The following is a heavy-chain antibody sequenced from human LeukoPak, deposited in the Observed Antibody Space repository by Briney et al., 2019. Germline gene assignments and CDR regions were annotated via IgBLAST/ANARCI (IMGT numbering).Heavy chain of an antibody. J-gene: IGHJ4*02. CDR3: ARDIFGSNYFDY. Sequence: SETLSLTCDVYGGSFSGFYWNWIRQPPGKGLEWIGEIDHSGSTNYNPSLKSRVTISVDTSKNQLSLKLSSVTAADTAVYYCARDIFGSNYFDYWGQGTLVTVSS. CDR2: IDHSGST. D-gene: IGHD3-3*01. CDR1: GGSFSGFY. V-gene: IGHV4-34*01.